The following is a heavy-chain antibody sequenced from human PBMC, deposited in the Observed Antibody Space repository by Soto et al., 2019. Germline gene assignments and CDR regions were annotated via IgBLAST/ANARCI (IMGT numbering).Heavy chain of an antibody. CDR3: AKDRDYPRDYFHY. CDR1: GFTFNNYA. D-gene: IGHD3-10*01. J-gene: IGHJ4*02. Sequence: SGGSLRLSCAASGFTFNNYAMRWVRQAPGKGLEWVSAISANGQGIYYADSVKGRFIISRDNSKNTVFLHMDSLTAEDTAVYDCAKDRDYPRDYFHYWGQGTLVTVSS. V-gene: IGHV3-23*01. CDR2: ISANGQGI.